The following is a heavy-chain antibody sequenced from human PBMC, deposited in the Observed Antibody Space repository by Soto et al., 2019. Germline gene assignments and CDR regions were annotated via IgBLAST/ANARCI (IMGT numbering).Heavy chain of an antibody. Sequence: QVQLVQSGAEMKKPGSSVKVSCQSSGGTFNTYAMNWVRQAPGQGPEWMGDISPMFGAANYAPKFQGRVTITAEESTRTSYMQLTSLTSEDTALYFCAREVQVHTPAFVYWGQGTLVTVSS. CDR1: GGTFNTYA. J-gene: IGHJ4*02. CDR2: ISPMFGAA. CDR3: AREVQVHTPAFVY. V-gene: IGHV1-69*01. D-gene: IGHD3-10*01.